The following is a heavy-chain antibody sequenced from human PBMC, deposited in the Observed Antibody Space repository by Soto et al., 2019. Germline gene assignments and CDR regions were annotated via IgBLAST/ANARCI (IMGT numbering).Heavy chain of an antibody. J-gene: IGHJ5*02. Sequence: SATLSLTCTVSGGSISSSSYYWGWIRQPPGKGLEWIGSIYYSGSTYYNPSLKSRVTISIDTSKNQFSLKLRSVVAADTAMYYCAKNGTTRPWFDPWGQGTLVTVSS. V-gene: IGHV4-39*07. CDR1: GGSISSSSYY. CDR3: AKNGTTRPWFDP. CDR2: IYYSGST. D-gene: IGHD1-1*01.